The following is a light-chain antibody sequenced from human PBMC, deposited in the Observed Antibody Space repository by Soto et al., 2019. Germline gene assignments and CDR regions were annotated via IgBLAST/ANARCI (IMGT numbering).Light chain of an antibody. CDR1: SSDVGGYNY. J-gene: IGLJ1*01. CDR3: SSYTSNTTPYV. CDR2: EVT. Sequence: QSALTQPASVSGSPGQSITLSCTGTSSDVGGYNYVSWYQQHPGNAPKLLIYEVTNRPSGVSSRFSGSKSGNTASLTISGLQAEDEADYYCSSYTSNTTPYVFGTGTKVTVL. V-gene: IGLV2-14*01.